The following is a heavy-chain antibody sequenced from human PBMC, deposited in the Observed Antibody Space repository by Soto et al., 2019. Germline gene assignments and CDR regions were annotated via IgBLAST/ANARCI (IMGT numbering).Heavy chain of an antibody. CDR1: GFTFGGSY. V-gene: IGHV3-11*06. CDR2: MSPGSRYP. CDR3: VRGGGGGLFDP. J-gene: IGHJ5*02. D-gene: IGHD2-15*01. Sequence: VGSLRLSCAGSGFTFGGSYMSWIRQAPGKGLEWLSYMSPGSRYPAYADSVKGRFTVSRDNAKRSLFLQMTSLTAEDTAIYYCVRGGGGGLFDPWGQGTMVTVSS.